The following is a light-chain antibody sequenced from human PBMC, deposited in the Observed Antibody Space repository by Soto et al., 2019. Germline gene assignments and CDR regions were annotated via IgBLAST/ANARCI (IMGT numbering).Light chain of an antibody. CDR1: QSVGSN. Sequence: EVVMTQSPATLSVSPGERATISCRASQSVGSNLAWYQQKPGQAPRLLIYGSSTRASGIPARFSGSGSETEFTLTISSLQSEDFAVYYCQQYNNWPPLTFGGGTKVEIK. V-gene: IGKV3D-15*01. CDR3: QQYNNWPPLT. CDR2: GSS. J-gene: IGKJ4*01.